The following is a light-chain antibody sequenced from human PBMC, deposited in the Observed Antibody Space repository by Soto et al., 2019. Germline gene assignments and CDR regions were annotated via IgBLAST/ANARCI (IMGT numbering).Light chain of an antibody. J-gene: IGLJ3*02. Sequence: QAVLTQPASVSGSPGQSITISCTGTSSDVGAYNYVSWFQQHPGKAPRLIIYDVSNRPSGVSNRFSGSKSGNTASLTISGLQAEDEADYYCSSYTASTKGVFGGGTKLTVL. CDR1: SSDVGAYNY. CDR2: DVS. V-gene: IGLV2-14*01. CDR3: SSYTASTKGV.